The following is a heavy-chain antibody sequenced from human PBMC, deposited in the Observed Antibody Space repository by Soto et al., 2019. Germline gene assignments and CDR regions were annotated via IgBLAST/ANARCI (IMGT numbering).Heavy chain of an antibody. D-gene: IGHD2-15*01. CDR1: GYSCTTSW. V-gene: IGHV5-10-1*01. J-gene: IGHJ6*02. CDR3: ARQSIYCSGGNCYGLDV. Sequence: EYLQSSYKCSGYSCTTSWIPWVRQMPAKGLEWMGRIEPSDSYSRYSPSFQGHVTISVDKSISTAYLQWSSLKASDSAMYYCARQSIYCSGGNCYGLDVWGQGITVIVFS. CDR2: IEPSDSYS.